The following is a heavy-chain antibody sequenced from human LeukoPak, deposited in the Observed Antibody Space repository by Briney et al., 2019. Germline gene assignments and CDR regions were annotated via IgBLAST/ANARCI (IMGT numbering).Heavy chain of an antibody. CDR2: MSTSGNS. J-gene: IGHJ4*02. CDR3: ARTPMVRGVWFFDY. D-gene: IGHD3-10*01. CDR1: GGSISGYY. V-gene: IGHV4-4*07. Sequence: SETLSLTCTVSGGSISGYYWSWIRQPAGKGLEWIGRMSTSGNSNYIPSLVSRVTMSVDTSKNQFSLKLSSVTAADTAVYYCARTPMVRGVWFFDYWGQGTLVTVSS.